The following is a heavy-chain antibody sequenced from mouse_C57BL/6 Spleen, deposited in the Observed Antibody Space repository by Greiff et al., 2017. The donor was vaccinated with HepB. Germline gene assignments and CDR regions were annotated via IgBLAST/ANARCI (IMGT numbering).Heavy chain of an antibody. CDR1: GYTFTSYW. CDR2: IHPNSGST. V-gene: IGHV1-64*01. D-gene: IGHD2-4*01. CDR3: ARHYDYDERFDY. Sequence: QVQLQQPGAELVKPGASVKLSCKASGYTFTSYWMHWVKQRPGQGLEWIGMIHPNSGSTNYNEKFKSKATLTVDKSSSPAYMQLRSLTSEDSAVYYCARHYDYDERFDYWGQGTTLTVSS. J-gene: IGHJ2*01.